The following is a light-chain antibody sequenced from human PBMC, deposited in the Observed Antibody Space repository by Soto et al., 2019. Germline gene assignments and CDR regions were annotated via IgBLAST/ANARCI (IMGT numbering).Light chain of an antibody. CDR2: TAS. CDR1: QCIRTY. Sequence: DIQMTQSPSFLSASVGDRVTITCRTSQCIRTYLTWYQQRPGKPPKLLIHTASTLQSGVPSRFSGSGSGTDFTLTISSLQPEDFATYYCQQSYSTLHSFGQGTKLEIK. V-gene: IGKV1-39*01. CDR3: QQSYSTLHS. J-gene: IGKJ2*03.